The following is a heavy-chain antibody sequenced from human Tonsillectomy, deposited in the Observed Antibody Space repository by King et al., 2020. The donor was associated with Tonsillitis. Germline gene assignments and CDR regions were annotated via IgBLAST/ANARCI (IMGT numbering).Heavy chain of an antibody. J-gene: IGHJ3*02. CDR1: GYAFSTYW. CDR3: ARIRGWTPGVFEI. CDR2: IDPSDSYT. D-gene: IGHD3/OR15-3a*01. Sequence: VQLVESGAEGKKPGESLTISCQGSGYAFSTYWIAWVRQMPGKGLHYMGRIDPSDSYTSYSPSFQGHVVISADNSINTAYLRWSSLEASDSAIYYCARIRGWTPGVFEIWGQGTLVTVSS. V-gene: IGHV5-10-1*03.